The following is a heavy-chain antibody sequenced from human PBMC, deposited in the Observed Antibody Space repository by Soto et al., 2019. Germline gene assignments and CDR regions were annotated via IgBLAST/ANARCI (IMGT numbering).Heavy chain of an antibody. J-gene: IGHJ6*02. V-gene: IGHV3-23*01. CDR1: GFTFNNYA. CDR3: AKDLLIYSNGWYGGVDV. CDR2: VTGSGGTT. D-gene: IGHD6-19*01. Sequence: EVQLLESGGGLVQPGGSLRLSCAASGFTFNNYAMTWVRQAPGKGLEWVSTVTGSGGTTYYADSVKGRFSVSRDNSKNTLYLHMNSLRADDTGVYYCAKDLLIYSNGWYGGVDVWGQGTAVTVTS.